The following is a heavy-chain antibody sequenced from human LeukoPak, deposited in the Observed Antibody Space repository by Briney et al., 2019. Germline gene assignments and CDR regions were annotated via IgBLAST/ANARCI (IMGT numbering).Heavy chain of an antibody. J-gene: IGHJ4*02. D-gene: IGHD3-16*02. CDR3: AREGRENIAIGVD. CDR2: ISHSGSP. V-gene: IGHV4-38-2*02. CDR1: GYSIRSGYY. Sequence: SETLSLTCTVSGYSIRSGYYWGWFRQTPGRGLEWIASISHSGSPYYNPSLKSRVTISEDLSRNVFSLTLNSVTAADAAVYYCAREGRENIAIGVDWGQGALVTVSS.